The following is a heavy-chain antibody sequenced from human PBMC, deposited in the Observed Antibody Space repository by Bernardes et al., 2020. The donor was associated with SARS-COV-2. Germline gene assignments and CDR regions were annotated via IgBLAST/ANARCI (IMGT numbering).Heavy chain of an antibody. V-gene: IGHV4-4*02. Sequence: SETLSLTCAVSGGSISSSNWWSWVRQPPGKGLEWIGEIYHSGSTNYNPSLKSRVTISVDKSKNQFSLKLSSVTAADTAVYYCARASYCSGGSCYSGPFFDPWGQGTLVTVSS. D-gene: IGHD2-15*01. CDR1: GGSISSSNW. CDR2: IYHSGST. J-gene: IGHJ5*02. CDR3: ARASYCSGGSCYSGPFFDP.